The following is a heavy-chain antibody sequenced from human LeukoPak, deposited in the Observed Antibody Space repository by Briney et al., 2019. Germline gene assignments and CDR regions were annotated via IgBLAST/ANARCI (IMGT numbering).Heavy chain of an antibody. V-gene: IGHV3-33*01. D-gene: IGHD6-13*01. J-gene: IGHJ3*02. CDR3: ARGKEQQLYAFDI. CDR2: IRFDGSNK. CDR1: GFTFSSYG. Sequence: GGSLRLSCAASGFTFSSYGMHWVRQAPGKGLEWVAVIRFDGSNKYYADSVKGRFTISRDNSKNTLYLQMNSLSAEHTAVYYCARGKEQQLYAFDIWGQGTMVTVSS.